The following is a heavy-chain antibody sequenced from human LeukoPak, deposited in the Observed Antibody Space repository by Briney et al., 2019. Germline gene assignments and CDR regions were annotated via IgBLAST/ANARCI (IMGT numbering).Heavy chain of an antibody. J-gene: IGHJ4*02. CDR3: ARQNDFRLDY. V-gene: IGHV5-51*01. Sequence: GEALQISCEGTGSTFSSYWIGWVRQLPGKGLEWMGIIYPGDSDTRYSPSLQGQVTISVDTSIGTDYLQWSSLKASDTAIYYCARQNDFRLDYWGQGTLVTVSS. CDR2: IYPGDSDT. D-gene: IGHD3-3*01. CDR1: GSTFSSYW.